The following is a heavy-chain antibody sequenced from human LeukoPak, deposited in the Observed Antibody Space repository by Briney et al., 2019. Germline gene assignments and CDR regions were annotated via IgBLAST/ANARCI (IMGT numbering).Heavy chain of an antibody. V-gene: IGHV3-66*04. CDR2: IYSGGNT. CDR3: AKHVSGSLFYFDY. CDR1: GFTVSSNF. J-gene: IGHJ4*02. D-gene: IGHD3-10*01. Sequence: GGSLRLSCAASGFTVSSNFMSWVRQAPGRGLELVSGIYSGGNTYYADSVRGRFTIFRDNSKNTLYLQMNSLRAEDTAMYYCAKHVSGSLFYFDYWGQRTLVTVSS.